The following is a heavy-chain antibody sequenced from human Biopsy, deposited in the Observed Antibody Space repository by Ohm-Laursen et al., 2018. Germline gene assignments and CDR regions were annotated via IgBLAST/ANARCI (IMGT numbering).Heavy chain of an antibody. CDR3: GNEVHGRDY. D-gene: IGHD2-15*01. CDR1: GNTFSDYY. Sequence: SETLSLTCAVYGNTFSDYYWSWIRPPPGKGLEWIGQINQSGRTNYNPSLKSRVNISADKSINQFPLELTSVTSADTAVYFCGNEVHGRDYWGQGALVTVSS. V-gene: IGHV4-34*08. J-gene: IGHJ4*02. CDR2: INQSGRT.